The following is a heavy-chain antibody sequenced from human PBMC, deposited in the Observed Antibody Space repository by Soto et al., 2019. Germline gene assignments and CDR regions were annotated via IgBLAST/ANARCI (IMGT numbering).Heavy chain of an antibody. CDR3: ARVSGYSSGWSSFPRAFDI. Sequence: ASVKVSCKASGYTFTSYDINWVRQATGQGLEWMGWMNPNSGNTGYAQKFQGRVTMTRNTSISTAYMELSSLRSDDTAVYYCARVSGYSSGWSSFPRAFDIWGQGTMVTVSS. CDR2: MNPNSGNT. CDR1: GYTFTSYD. V-gene: IGHV1-8*01. J-gene: IGHJ3*02. D-gene: IGHD6-19*01.